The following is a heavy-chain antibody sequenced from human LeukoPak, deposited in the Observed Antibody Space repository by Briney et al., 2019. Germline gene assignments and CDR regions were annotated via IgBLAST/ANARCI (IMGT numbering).Heavy chain of an antibody. V-gene: IGHV4-38-2*02. D-gene: IGHD6-19*01. CDR3: ARDPGAVAAADY. J-gene: IGHJ4*02. CDR2: IYHSGST. Sequence: SETLSLTCTVSGGSISSYYWSWIRQPPGKGLEWIGSIYHSGSTYYNPSLKSRVTISVDTSKNQFSLKLSSVTAADTAVYYCARDPGAVAAADYWGQGTLVTVSS. CDR1: GGSISSYY.